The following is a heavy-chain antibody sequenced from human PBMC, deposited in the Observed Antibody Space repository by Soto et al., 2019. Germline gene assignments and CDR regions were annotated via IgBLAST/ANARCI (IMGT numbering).Heavy chain of an antibody. D-gene: IGHD5-12*01. CDR3: VKVGRHTGYPRGLGNFDF. Sequence: PGESLKISCKGSGYSFTSYWIGWVRQMPGKGLEWVAIIYPANSDTAYSPSFQGQVTISADKSITTAYLQWSSLKASDTAMYYCVKVGRHTGYPRGLGNFDFWGQGTLVTVSS. V-gene: IGHV5-51*01. CDR1: GYSFTSYW. J-gene: IGHJ4*02. CDR2: IYPANSDT.